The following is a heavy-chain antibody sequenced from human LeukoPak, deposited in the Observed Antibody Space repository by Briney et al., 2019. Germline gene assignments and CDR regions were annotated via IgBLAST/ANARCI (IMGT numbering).Heavy chain of an antibody. D-gene: IGHD3-3*01. CDR1: GYTLTSYA. Sequence: GASVKVSCKASGYTLTSYAMHWVRQAPGQRLEWMGWINAGNGNTKYSQKFQGRVTITRDTSASTAYMELSSLRSEDTAVCYCARPMHYDFWSGNYGMDVWGQGTTVTVSS. CDR2: INAGNGNT. J-gene: IGHJ6*02. V-gene: IGHV1-3*01. CDR3: ARPMHYDFWSGNYGMDV.